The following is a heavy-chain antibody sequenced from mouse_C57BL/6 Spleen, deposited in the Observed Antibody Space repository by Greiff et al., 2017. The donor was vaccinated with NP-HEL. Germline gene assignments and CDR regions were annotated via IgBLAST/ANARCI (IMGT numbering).Heavy chain of an antibody. J-gene: IGHJ3*01. D-gene: IGHD2-3*01. V-gene: IGHV1-81*01. CDR3: ARSGDGYSAWFAY. CDR2: IYPRSGNT. CDR1: GYTFTSYG. Sequence: VKLMESGAELARPGASVKLSCKASGYTFTSYGISWVKQRTGQGLEWIGEIYPRSGNTYYNEKFKGKATLTADKSSSTAYMQLSSLTSEDSAVYYCARSGDGYSAWFAYWGQGTLVTVSA.